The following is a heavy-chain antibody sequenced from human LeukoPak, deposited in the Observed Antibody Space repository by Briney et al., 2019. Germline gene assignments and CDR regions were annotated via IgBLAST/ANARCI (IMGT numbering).Heavy chain of an antibody. CDR3: ARNTYYPLVRLSGYFDY. CDR1: GGSFSGYY. CDR2: INHSGST. V-gene: IGHV4-34*01. D-gene: IGHD3-22*01. J-gene: IGHJ4*02. Sequence: SETLSLTCAVYGGSFSGYYWSWIRQPPGKGLEWIGEINHSGSTNYNPSLKSRVTISVDTSKNQFSLKLSSVTAADTAVYYRARNTYYPLVRLSGYFDYWGQGTLVTVSS.